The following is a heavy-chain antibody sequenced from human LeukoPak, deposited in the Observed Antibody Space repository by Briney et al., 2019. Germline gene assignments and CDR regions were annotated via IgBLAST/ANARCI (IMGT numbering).Heavy chain of an antibody. D-gene: IGHD3-22*01. CDR2: VFHSGST. V-gene: IGHV4-59*08. CDR1: GGSISSYY. J-gene: IGHJ4*02. Sequence: SENLSLTCTVSGGSISSYYWSWIRQPPGKGLEWIGYVFHSGSTNYNPSLKSRVTISVDTSKNQFSLKLTSVTAADTAVYYCARDSSGYYRIDYWGQGTLATVSS. CDR3: ARDSSGYYRIDY.